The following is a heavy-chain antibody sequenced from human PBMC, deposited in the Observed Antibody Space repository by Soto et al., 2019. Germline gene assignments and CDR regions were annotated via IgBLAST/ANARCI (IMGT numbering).Heavy chain of an antibody. Sequence: PDTLSLTCTLSGCSISRSSYCWGWIRQPPGKGLEWIGRNYDSGSTDYNPSLKSRVIISVDRSKNQSSLKVRSVPAADTAVYYCARETYGDYVGYFDPWGQGIQVTVSS. CDR3: ARETYGDYVGYFDP. CDR2: NYDSGST. J-gene: IGHJ5*02. V-gene: IGHV4-39*07. CDR1: GCSISRSSYC. D-gene: IGHD4-17*01.